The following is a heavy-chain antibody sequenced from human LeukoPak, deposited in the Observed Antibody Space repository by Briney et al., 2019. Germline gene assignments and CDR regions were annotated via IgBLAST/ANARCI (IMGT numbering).Heavy chain of an antibody. CDR2: INPNSGGT. Sequence: GASVTDSCTASPHPLTYYYMHWLRQTPAQRLAWMRWINPNSGGTNYAQKFQGRVTITRHPSISTAYMELSRLRSDDPAVHSSATGRWGVDYWGQGTLVTVSS. V-gene: IGHV1-2*02. D-gene: IGHD3-16*01. CDR3: ATGRWGVDY. J-gene: IGHJ4*02. CDR1: PHPLTYYY.